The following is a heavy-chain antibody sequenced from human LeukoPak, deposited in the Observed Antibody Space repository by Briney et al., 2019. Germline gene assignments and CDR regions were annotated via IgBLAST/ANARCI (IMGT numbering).Heavy chain of an antibody. CDR2: IYYSGNS. CDR1: GGSISSYY. J-gene: IGHJ4*02. Sequence: SETLSLTCTVSGGSISSYYWSWIRRPPGKGLEWIGYIYYSGNSNYNPSLKSRVTISLDTSKNQFSLKLSSVTAADTAVYYCARHGDYGLFSDYWGQGTLVTVSS. D-gene: IGHD4-17*01. CDR3: ARHGDYGLFSDY. V-gene: IGHV4-59*01.